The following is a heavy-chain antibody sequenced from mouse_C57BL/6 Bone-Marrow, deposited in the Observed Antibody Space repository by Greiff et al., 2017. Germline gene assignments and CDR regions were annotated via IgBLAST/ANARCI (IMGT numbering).Heavy chain of an antibody. V-gene: IGHV14-4*01. CDR3: TTEDYDGVDY. J-gene: IGHJ2*01. CDR2: IDPENGDT. CDR1: GFNIKDDY. Sequence: EVQLQQSGAELVRPGASVKISCTASGFNIKDDYMHWVKQRPEQGLEWIGWIDPENGDTEYASKFQGQATITADTSSNTAYLQLSSLTSEDTAVYYCTTEDYDGVDYWGKGTTVTVSS. D-gene: IGHD2-4*01.